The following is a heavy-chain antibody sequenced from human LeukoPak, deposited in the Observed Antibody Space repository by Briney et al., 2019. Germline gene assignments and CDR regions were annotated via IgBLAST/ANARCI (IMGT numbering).Heavy chain of an antibody. V-gene: IGHV1-8*02. D-gene: IGHD6-13*01. CDR3: ARGPQLPEQQLVMDASIDY. CDR2: MNPNSGNT. Sequence: GSSVKVSCKASGGTFSSYAISWVRQAPGQGLEWMGWMNPNSGNTGYAQKFQGRVTMTRNTSISTAYMELSSLRSEDTAVYYCARGPQLPEQQLVMDASIDYWGQGILVTVSS. CDR1: GGTFSSYA. J-gene: IGHJ4*02.